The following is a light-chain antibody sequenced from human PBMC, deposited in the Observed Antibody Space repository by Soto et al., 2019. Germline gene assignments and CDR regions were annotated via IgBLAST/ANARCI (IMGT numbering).Light chain of an antibody. V-gene: IGKV2-28*01. J-gene: IGKJ1*01. Sequence: MAMSPLARRVPPGERASLSGRSIHSILNSNGYNYLGWYLQKPGEPPKXLXDLXSNRASGGPDRFSGSGSDKDVTLNSRRVEAEDVAVYDCMQALHTAWTYAQGTKVDI. CDR2: LXS. CDR1: HSILNSNGYNY. CDR3: MQALHTAWT.